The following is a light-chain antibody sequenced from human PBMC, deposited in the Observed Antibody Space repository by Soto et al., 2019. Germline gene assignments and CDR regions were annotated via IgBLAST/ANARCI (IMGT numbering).Light chain of an antibody. V-gene: IGKV1-39*01. CDR1: QSISSY. CDR2: AAS. J-gene: IGKJ2*01. Sequence: DIQMTQSPSSLSASVGDRFTITCRASQSISSYLNWYQQKPGKAPKHLIYAASSLQSGVPSRFSGSGSGTDFTLAISSLQPEDFATYYCQQSYSTPPYTFGQGTKLEIK. CDR3: QQSYSTPPYT.